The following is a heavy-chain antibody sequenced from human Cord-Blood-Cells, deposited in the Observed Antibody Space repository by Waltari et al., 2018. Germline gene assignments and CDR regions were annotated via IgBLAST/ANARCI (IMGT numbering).Heavy chain of an antibody. J-gene: IGHJ4*02. CDR1: GGSISSSSYY. D-gene: IGHD6-6*01. Sequence: QLQLQESGPGLVKPSETLSLTCTVSGGSISSSSYYWGWIRQPPGKGLEWIGCIYYSGSTYNNPSRKSRVTISVDTSKNQFSLKLSSVTAADTAVYYCAGLPPGGSSDYWGQGTLVTVSS. CDR3: AGLPPGGSSDY. V-gene: IGHV4-39*01. CDR2: IYYSGST.